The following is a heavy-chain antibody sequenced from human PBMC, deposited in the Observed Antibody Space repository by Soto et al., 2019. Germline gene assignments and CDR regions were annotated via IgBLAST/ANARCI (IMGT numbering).Heavy chain of an antibody. CDR2: ISACNGNT. CDR1: GYTFTSYG. Sequence: ASVKVSCKASGYTFTSYGISWVRQAPGQRLEWMGWISACNGNTNYSQKFQGRVTITRDTSASTAYMELSSLRSEDTAVYYCARDRLRPSFDPWGQGTLVTVSS. CDR3: ARDRLRPSFDP. J-gene: IGHJ5*02. V-gene: IGHV1-18*01.